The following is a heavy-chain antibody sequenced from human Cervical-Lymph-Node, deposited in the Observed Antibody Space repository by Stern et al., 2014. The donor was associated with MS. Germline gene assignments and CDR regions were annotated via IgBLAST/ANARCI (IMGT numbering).Heavy chain of an antibody. CDR3: ANGGTTWN. CDR2: TNQAGSEK. D-gene: IGHD1-1*01. J-gene: IGHJ4*02. CDR1: DLAFRTYW. Sequence: EDQLVESGGGEVQSGGSLRLSCVASDLAFRTYWMNWVRQAPGKGLQWVANTNQAGSEKYYVDSVKGRFTISRANAKKSLYLQMNNLRSEDTAVYYCANGGTTWNWGQGTLVTVSS. V-gene: IGHV3-7*03.